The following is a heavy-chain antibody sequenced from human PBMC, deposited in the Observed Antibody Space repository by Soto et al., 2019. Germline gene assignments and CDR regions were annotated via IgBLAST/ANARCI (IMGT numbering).Heavy chain of an antibody. CDR1: GFTFSSYG. V-gene: IGHV3-33*01. CDR3: ARGERESSSWYIAVAGTSYYGMDV. Sequence: SLRLSCAASGFTFSSYGMHWVRQAPGKGLEWVAVIWYDGSNKYYADSVKGRFTISRDNSKNTLYLQMNSLRAEDTAVYYCARGERESSSWYIAVAGTSYYGMDVWGQGTTVTVSS. D-gene: IGHD6-19*01. CDR2: IWYDGSNK. J-gene: IGHJ6*02.